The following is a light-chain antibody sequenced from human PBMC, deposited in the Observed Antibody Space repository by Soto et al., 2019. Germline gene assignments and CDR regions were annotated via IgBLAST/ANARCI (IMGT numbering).Light chain of an antibody. Sequence: DIRLTQSASSLSASVGDSVTIPCRASQCFXNDLVWYQQKPGKAPKGLXDDASSLQSGCPSRLSGSGSGTEFTRTISSLQPEDFVTYYCLQHKRDTWTFGQGTKVDIK. CDR2: DAS. J-gene: IGKJ1*01. CDR1: QCFXND. CDR3: LQHKRDTWT. V-gene: IGKV1-17*01.